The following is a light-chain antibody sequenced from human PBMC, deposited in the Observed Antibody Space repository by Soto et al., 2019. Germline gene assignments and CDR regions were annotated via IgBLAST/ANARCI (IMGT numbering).Light chain of an antibody. J-gene: IGKJ4*01. V-gene: IGKV3-20*01. CDR2: DAS. CDR1: QSVSSNY. Sequence: EIVLTQSPGTLALSPGERATLSCRASQSVSSNYLAWYQQKPGQAPRLLICDASSRATGIPDRFSGSGSGSDFTLTISRLEPEVFAVYYCQQYATPPLTFGGGTKVEIK. CDR3: QQYATPPLT.